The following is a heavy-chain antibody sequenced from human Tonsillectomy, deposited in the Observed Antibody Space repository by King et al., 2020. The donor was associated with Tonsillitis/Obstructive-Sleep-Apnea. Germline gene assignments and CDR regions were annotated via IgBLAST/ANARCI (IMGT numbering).Heavy chain of an antibody. Sequence: QLQESGPGLVKPSETLSLTCTVSGGSISSSSYYWGWIRQPPGKGLEWIGRIYYSGSTYYNPSLKSRVTISVGTSKNQFSLKLSSVTAADTAVYYCAKLPPRAPWGQGTLVTVSS. J-gene: IGHJ5*02. CDR1: GGSISSSSYY. CDR2: IYYSGST. CDR3: AKLPPRAP. V-gene: IGHV4-39*01. D-gene: IGHD2-21*01.